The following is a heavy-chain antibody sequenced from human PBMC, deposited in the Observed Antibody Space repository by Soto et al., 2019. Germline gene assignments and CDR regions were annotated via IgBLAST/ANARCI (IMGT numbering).Heavy chain of an antibody. V-gene: IGHV1-2*02. CDR1: GYTFTGYY. CDR2: INPNSGGT. D-gene: IGHD6-19*01. CDR3: ASVDSSGWHYYFDY. J-gene: IGHJ4*02. Sequence: ASVKVSCKASGYTFTGYYMHWVRQAPGQGLEWMGWINPNSGGTNYAQKFQGRVTMTRDTSISTAYMELSRLRSDDTAVYYCASVDSSGWHYYFDYWGQGTLVPVSS.